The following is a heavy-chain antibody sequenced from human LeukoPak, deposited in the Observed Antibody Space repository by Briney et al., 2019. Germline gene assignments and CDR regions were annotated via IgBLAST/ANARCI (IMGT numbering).Heavy chain of an antibody. CDR1: AASISSDNYY. D-gene: IGHD2-21*01. CDR2: FYAGDT. CDR3: ARGVFMTSGRYFYYMDL. J-gene: IGHJ6*03. V-gene: IGHV4-61*02. Sequence: SETLSLTCTVSAASISSDNYYWNWIRQPAGRGLEWIGRFYAGDTMYNPSLNNRATVPMDPSEKQLSLTAACVTAADTATYYCARGVFMTSGRYFYYMDLWGTGTTVTVSS.